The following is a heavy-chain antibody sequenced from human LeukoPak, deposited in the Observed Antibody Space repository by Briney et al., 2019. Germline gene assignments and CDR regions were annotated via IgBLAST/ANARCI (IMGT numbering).Heavy chain of an antibody. CDR2: INPNSGGT. D-gene: IGHD3-10*01. CDR1: GYTFTGYY. J-gene: IGHJ4*02. V-gene: IGHV1-2*06. CDR3: ARVAYYYGSGSYYMNDY. Sequence: GASVKVSCKASGYTFTGYYMHRVRQAPGQGLEWMGRINPNSGGTNYAQKFQGRVTMTRDTSISTAYMELSRLRSDDTAVYYCARVAYYYGSGSYYMNDYWGQGTLVTVSS.